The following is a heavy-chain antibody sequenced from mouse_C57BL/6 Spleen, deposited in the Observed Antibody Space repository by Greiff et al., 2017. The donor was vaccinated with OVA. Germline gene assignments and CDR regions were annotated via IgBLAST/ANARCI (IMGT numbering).Heavy chain of an antibody. CDR3: ARQEYDYDTWCAY. Sequence: QVQLKQPGAELVKPGASVKMSCKASGYTFTSYWITWVKQRPGQGLEWIGDIYPGSGSTNYNEKFKSKATLTVDTSSSTAYMQLSSLTSEDSAVYYCARQEYDYDTWCAYWGQGTLVTVSA. V-gene: IGHV1-55*01. D-gene: IGHD2-4*01. CDR1: GYTFTSYW. CDR2: IYPGSGST. J-gene: IGHJ3*01.